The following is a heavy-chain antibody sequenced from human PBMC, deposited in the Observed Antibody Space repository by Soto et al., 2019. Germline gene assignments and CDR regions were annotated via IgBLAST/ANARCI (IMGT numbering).Heavy chain of an antibody. CDR3: AKSGPRAMVRGVRVRYYYGMDV. CDR2: ISYDGSNK. Sequence: GGSLRLSCAASGFTFSSYGMHWVRQAPGKXLEWVAVISYDGSNKYYADSVKGRFTISRDNSKNTLYLQMNSLRAEDTAVYYCAKSGPRAMVRGVRVRYYYGMDVWGQGTTVTVSS. V-gene: IGHV3-30*18. CDR1: GFTFSSYG. J-gene: IGHJ6*02. D-gene: IGHD3-10*01.